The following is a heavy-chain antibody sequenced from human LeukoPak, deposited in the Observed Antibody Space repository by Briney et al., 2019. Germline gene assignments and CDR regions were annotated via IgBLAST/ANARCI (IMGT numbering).Heavy chain of an antibody. CDR3: ARAPYDYVWGSYPSYYFDY. CDR2: IWYDGSNK. CDR1: GFTFSSYG. J-gene: IGHJ4*02. Sequence: GGSLRLSCAASGFTFSSYGMHWVRQAPGKGLEWVAVIWYDGSNKYYADSVKGRFTISRDNSKNTLYLQMNGLRAEDTAVYYCARAPYDYVWGSYPSYYFDYWGQGTLVTVSS. V-gene: IGHV3-33*01. D-gene: IGHD3-16*02.